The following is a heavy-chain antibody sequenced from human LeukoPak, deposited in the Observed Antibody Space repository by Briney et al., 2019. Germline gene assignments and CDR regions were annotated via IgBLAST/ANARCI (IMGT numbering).Heavy chain of an antibody. CDR1: GFTFSSYS. D-gene: IGHD3-10*01. J-gene: IGHJ4*02. V-gene: IGHV3-21*01. Sequence: GGSLRLSCAASGFTFSSYSMNWVRQAPGKGLGWVSSISSSSSYIYYADSVKGRFTISRDNAKNSLYLQMNSLRAEDTAVYYCARASDLWFGELLSSYWGQGTLVTVSS. CDR2: ISSSSSYI. CDR3: ARASDLWFGELLSSY.